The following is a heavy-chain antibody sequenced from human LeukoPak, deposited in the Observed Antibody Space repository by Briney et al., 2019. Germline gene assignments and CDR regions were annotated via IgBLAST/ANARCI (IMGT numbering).Heavy chain of an antibody. D-gene: IGHD6-13*01. CDR1: GYSFTSYW. V-gene: IGHV5-51*01. CDR3: ARHKGIAAAAHYFDY. CDR2: IYPGDSDT. Sequence: GESLQISCKGSGYSFTSYWIGWVRQLPGKGLEWMGIIYPGDSDTRYSPSFQGQVTISADKSISTAYLQWSSLKASDTAMYYCARHKGIAAAAHYFDYWGQGTLVTVSS. J-gene: IGHJ4*02.